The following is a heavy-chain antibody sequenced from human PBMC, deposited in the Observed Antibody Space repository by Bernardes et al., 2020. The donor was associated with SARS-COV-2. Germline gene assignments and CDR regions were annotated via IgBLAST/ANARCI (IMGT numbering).Heavy chain of an antibody. V-gene: IGHV4-34*01. CDR1: GGSFSGYY. CDR3: ARGGVEISGEVVLYYYGLDV. CDR2: INHSGST. Sequence: SETLSLTCAVYGGSFSGYYWSWIRQPPGKGLEWIGEINHSGSTNYNPSLKSRVTISVDTSKNQFSLKLSSVTAADTAVYYCARGGVEISGEVVLYYYGLDVWGQGTTVTVSS. J-gene: IGHJ6*02. D-gene: IGHD3-3*01.